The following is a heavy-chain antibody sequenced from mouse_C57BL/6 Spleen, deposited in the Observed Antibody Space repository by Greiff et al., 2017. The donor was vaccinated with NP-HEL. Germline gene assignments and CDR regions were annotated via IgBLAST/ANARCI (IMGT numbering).Heavy chain of an antibody. D-gene: IGHD1-1*01. V-gene: IGHV1-69*01. Sequence: QVQLQQPGAELVMPGASVKLSCKASGYTFTSYWMHWVKQRPGQGLEWIGEIDPSDSYTNYNQKFKGKSTLTVDKSSSTAYMQLSSLTSADSAVDYCARGDYGSRNYECWGKGTTLTVAS. CDR3: ARGDYGSRNYEC. J-gene: IGHJ2*01. CDR1: GYTFTSYW. CDR2: IDPSDSYT.